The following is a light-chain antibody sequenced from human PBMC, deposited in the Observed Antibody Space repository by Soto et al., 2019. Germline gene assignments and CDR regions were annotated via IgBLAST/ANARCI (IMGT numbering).Light chain of an antibody. CDR3: CSSGGSPTYV. CDR2: EVN. V-gene: IGLV2-23*02. CDR1: SSNVGSYKL. J-gene: IGLJ1*01. Sequence: QSALTQPASVSGSPGQSITISCTGTSSNVGSYKLVSWYQQHPGKAPKLMIFEVNKRPSGVSNRFSGSKSGNTASLTISGLKFEDEADYYCCSSGGSPTYVVGTGTKLTVL.